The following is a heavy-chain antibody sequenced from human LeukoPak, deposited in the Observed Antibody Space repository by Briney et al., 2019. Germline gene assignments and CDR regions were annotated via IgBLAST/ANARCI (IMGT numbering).Heavy chain of an antibody. J-gene: IGHJ4*02. Sequence: SETLSLTCAVYGGSFSVYYWSWIRQPPGKGLEWIGEINHSGSTNYNPSLKSRVTISVDTSKNQFSLKLSSVTAADTAMYYCARDKGEYYDSSGCLDYWGQGTLVTVSS. CDR3: ARDKGEYYDSSGCLDY. CDR2: INHSGST. CDR1: GGSFSVYY. V-gene: IGHV4-34*01. D-gene: IGHD3-22*01.